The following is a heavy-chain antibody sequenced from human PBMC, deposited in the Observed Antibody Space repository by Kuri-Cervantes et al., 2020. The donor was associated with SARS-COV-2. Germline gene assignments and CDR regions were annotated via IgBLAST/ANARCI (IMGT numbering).Heavy chain of an antibody. Sequence: TWVRQAPGQGLEWMGGIIPIFGSADYAQKFQGRVTITADKSTSTAYMELSSLRSEDTAVYCCAREPNDAFDIWGQGTMVTVSS. CDR3: AREPNDAFDI. J-gene: IGHJ3*02. CDR2: IIPIFGSA. V-gene: IGHV1-69*06.